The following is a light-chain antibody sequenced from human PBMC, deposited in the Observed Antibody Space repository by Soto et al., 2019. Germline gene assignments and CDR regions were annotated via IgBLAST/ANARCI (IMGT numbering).Light chain of an antibody. V-gene: IGKV1-9*01. Sequence: DIQLTQSPSFLSASVGDRVTITCRASQGISSYLAWYQQKPGKAPTLLIYAASTLQSGVPSRFSGSGSGTEFTRTISSLQPEDFATYYCQQLNSYPRTFGQGTKVEIK. CDR2: AAS. CDR1: QGISSY. CDR3: QQLNSYPRT. J-gene: IGKJ1*01.